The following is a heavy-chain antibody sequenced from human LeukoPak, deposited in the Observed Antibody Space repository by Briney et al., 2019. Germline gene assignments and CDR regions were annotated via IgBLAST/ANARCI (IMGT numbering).Heavy chain of an antibody. CDR1: GFTFSSYG. V-gene: IGHV3-30*19. D-gene: IGHD3-10*01. J-gene: IGHJ4*02. Sequence: GGSLRLSCAASGFTFSSYGMHWVRQAPGKGLEWVAVISYDGSNKYYADSVKGRFTISRDNSKNTLYLQMNSLRAEDTAVYYCARAGVTMVRGALWHFDYWGQGTLVTVSS. CDR2: ISYDGSNK. CDR3: ARAGVTMVRGALWHFDY.